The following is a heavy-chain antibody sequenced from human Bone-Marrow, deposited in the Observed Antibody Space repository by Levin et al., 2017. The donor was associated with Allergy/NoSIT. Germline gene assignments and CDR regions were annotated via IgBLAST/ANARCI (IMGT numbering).Heavy chain of an antibody. CDR3: ARGDWNSPFDP. D-gene: IGHD1-7*01. Sequence: SVKVSCKASGGAFNTYVITWVRQAPGQGLEWMGGIITMFGTTNVAQKFQGRVTITADKSTSTAYMELSSLRSEDTAVYYCARGDWNSPFDPWGQGTLVSVSS. J-gene: IGHJ5*02. CDR2: IITMFGTT. V-gene: IGHV1-69*06. CDR1: GGAFNTYV.